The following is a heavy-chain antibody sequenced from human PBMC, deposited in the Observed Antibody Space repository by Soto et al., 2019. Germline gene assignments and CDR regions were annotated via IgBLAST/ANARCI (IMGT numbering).Heavy chain of an antibody. Sequence: HPGGSLRLFCAASGLTFGSYSMNWVRQAPGKGLEWVSYISSSSSTIYYADSVKGRFTISRDNAKNSLYLQMNSLRDEDTAVYYCARSYGYYYYYGMDVWGQGTTVTVSS. V-gene: IGHV3-48*02. J-gene: IGHJ6*02. CDR1: GLTFGSYS. CDR3: ARSYGYYYYYGMDV. D-gene: IGHD3-16*01. CDR2: ISSSSSTI.